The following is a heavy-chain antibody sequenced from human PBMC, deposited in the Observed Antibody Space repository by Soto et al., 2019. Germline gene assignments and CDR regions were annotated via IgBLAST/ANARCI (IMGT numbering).Heavy chain of an antibody. D-gene: IGHD6-13*01. V-gene: IGHV3-74*01. CDR1: GFTFSSYW. CDR2: INSDGSST. J-gene: IGHJ4*02. Sequence: GGSLRLSCAASGFTFSSYWMHWVRQAPGKGLVWVSRINSDGSSTSYADSVKGRFTISRDNSKNTLYLQMNSLRAEDTAVYYCAKDRAAAGPRYFDYWGQGTLVTVSS. CDR3: AKDRAAAGPRYFDY.